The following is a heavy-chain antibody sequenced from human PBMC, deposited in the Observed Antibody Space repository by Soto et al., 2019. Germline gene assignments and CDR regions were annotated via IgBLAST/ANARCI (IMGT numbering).Heavy chain of an antibody. CDR3: VRVEERYQLLDAFDI. V-gene: IGHV3-21*01. J-gene: IGHJ3*02. CDR1: GFTFSSYS. Sequence: PGGSLRLSCAASGFTFSSYSMNWVRQAPGKGLEWVSSISSSSSYIYYADSVKGRFTISRDNAKNSLYLQMNSLRAEDTAVYYCVRVEERYQLLDAFDIWGQGTMVTVSS. CDR2: ISSSSSYI. D-gene: IGHD2-2*01.